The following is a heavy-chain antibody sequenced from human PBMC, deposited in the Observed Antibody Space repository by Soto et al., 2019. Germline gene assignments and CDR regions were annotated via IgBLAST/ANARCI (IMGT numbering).Heavy chain of an antibody. CDR3: AKDLHSSGWAAYNFDY. J-gene: IGHJ4*02. CDR1: GFTFSNFG. D-gene: IGHD6-25*01. CDR2: ISYDGSNK. Sequence: PGGSLRLSXAASGFTFSNFGMHWVRQAPGKGLEWVALISYDGSNKYYADSVKGRFTISRDSTKNTLSLQINSLRAEDSAVYYCAKDLHSSGWAAYNFDYWGQGTLVTVSS. V-gene: IGHV3-30*18.